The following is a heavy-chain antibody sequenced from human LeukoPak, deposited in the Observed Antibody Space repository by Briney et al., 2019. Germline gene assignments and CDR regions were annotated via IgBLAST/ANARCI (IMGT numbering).Heavy chain of an antibody. J-gene: IGHJ3*02. Sequence: ASVKVSCKASGYTFTSYAMHWVRQAPGQGLEWMGWINPNSGGTNYAQKFQGRVTMTRDTSISTAYMELSRLRSDDTAVYYCAREGSTIFGVVSAFDIWGQGTMVTVSS. CDR2: INPNSGGT. V-gene: IGHV1-2*02. D-gene: IGHD3-3*01. CDR3: AREGSTIFGVVSAFDI. CDR1: GYTFTSYA.